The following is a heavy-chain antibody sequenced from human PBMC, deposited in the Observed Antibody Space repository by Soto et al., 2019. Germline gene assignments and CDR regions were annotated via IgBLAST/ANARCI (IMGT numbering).Heavy chain of an antibody. Sequence: SETLSLTCAVYGGSFSGYYWNWIRQPPGKGLEWIGEINHSGSTNYNPSLKSRVTISVDTSKNQFSLKLSSVSAADTALYYCARCSLVVVPAPGFDPWGRGTLVTVSS. CDR1: GGSFSGYY. D-gene: IGHD2-2*01. CDR3: ARCSLVVVPAPGFDP. V-gene: IGHV4-34*01. J-gene: IGHJ5*02. CDR2: INHSGST.